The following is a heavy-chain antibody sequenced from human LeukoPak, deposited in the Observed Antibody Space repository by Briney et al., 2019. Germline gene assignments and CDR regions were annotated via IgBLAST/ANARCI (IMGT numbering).Heavy chain of an antibody. CDR1: GGSISSGDYY. CDR3: ARVPYYYGSGLLDY. CDR2: INHSGST. D-gene: IGHD3-10*01. V-gene: IGHV4-39*07. Sequence: SETLSLTCTVSGGSISSGDYYWSWIRQPPGKGLEWIGEINHSGSTNYNPSLKSRVTISVDTSKNQFSLKLSSVTAADTAVYYCARVPYYYGSGLLDYWGQGTLVTVSS. J-gene: IGHJ4*02.